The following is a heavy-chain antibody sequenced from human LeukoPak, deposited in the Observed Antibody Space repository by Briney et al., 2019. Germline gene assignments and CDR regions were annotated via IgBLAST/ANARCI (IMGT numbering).Heavy chain of an antibody. CDR1: GFTFSNAW. CDR3: TTQYSSGWYVAFDM. V-gene: IGHV3-15*01. J-gene: IGHJ3*02. D-gene: IGHD6-19*01. Sequence: PGGSLRLSCVASGFTFSNAWMSWVRQAPGKGLDWVGRIKRKTDGGTTDYAAPVKGRFTISRDDSKNTLYLQMNSLKTEDTAVFYCTTQYSSGWYVAFDMWGQGTMVTVSS. CDR2: IKRKTDGGTT.